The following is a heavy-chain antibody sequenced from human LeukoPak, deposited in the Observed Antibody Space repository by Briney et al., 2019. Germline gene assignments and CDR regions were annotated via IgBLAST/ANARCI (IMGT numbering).Heavy chain of an antibody. CDR1: GFTFSSYW. CDR3: ARGYIRVVGPPYYFDY. CDR2: IKQDGSQK. V-gene: IGHV3-7*01. D-gene: IGHD1-14*01. J-gene: IGHJ4*02. Sequence: GGSLRLSCAASGFTFSSYWMSWVRQAPGKGLEWVANIKQDGSQKYYVDSVKGRFTISRDNAKNSLYLQMNSLRAEDTAVYYCARGYIRVVGPPYYFDYWGQGTLVTVSS.